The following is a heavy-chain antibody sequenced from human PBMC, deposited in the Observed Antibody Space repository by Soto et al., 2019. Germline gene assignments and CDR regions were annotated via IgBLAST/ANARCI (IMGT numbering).Heavy chain of an antibody. D-gene: IGHD3-10*01. CDR2: IFYSGST. J-gene: IGHJ6*02. Sequence: QVQLQESGPGLVKPSQTLSLTCTVSGGSINSGDYYWSWIRQHPGKGQEWIGYIFYSGSTYYNPSXXXRXXRSVDTSKNQFSLKLSSVTASDPAVYYCARDLRGGSYGMDVWGQGTTVTVSS. CDR1: GGSINSGDYY. V-gene: IGHV4-31*02. CDR3: ARDLRGGSYGMDV.